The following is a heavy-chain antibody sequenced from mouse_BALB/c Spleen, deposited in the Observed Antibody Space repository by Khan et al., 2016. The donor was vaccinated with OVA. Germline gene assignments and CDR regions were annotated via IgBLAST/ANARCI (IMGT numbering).Heavy chain of an antibody. CDR1: GYTFTTYW. V-gene: IGHV1-7*01. CDR2: INPTSGYT. Sequence: QIQLVQSGAELAKPGASVKMSCKASGYTFTTYWMHWLKQRPGQGLEWIGYINPTSGYTDYNEKFKDKATLSADKSSSTAYMQLSSLTSEDSAVYYCTRDRIDYWGQGTTRTVSS. J-gene: IGHJ2*01. CDR3: TRDRIDY.